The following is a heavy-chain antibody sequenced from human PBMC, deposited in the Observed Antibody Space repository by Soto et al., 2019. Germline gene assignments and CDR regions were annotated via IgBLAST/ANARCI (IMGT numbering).Heavy chain of an antibody. CDR1: GFTFDDYT. J-gene: IGHJ4*02. V-gene: IGHV3-43*01. CDR2: ISWDGGST. Sequence: GGSLRLSCAASGFTFDDYTMHWVRQAPGKGLEWVSLISWDGGSTYYADSVKGRFTISRDNSKNSLYLQMNSLRTEDTALYYCAKGVRGYSYGLGSYHFDYWGQGTLVTVSS. CDR3: AKGVRGYSYGLGSYHFDY. D-gene: IGHD5-18*01.